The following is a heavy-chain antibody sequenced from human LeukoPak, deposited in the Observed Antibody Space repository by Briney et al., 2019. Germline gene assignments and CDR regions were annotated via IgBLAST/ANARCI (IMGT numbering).Heavy chain of an antibody. J-gene: IGHJ6*03. CDR1: GGSISSYY. Sequence: SETLSLTCTVSGGSISSYYWSWIRQPPGKGLEWIGYIYYSGSTNYNPSLKSRVTISVDTSKNQFSLKLSSVTAADTAVYYCARGGYDFWSGYYTIKGPYTSNYYYNYMDVWGKGTTVTVSS. CDR3: ARGGYDFWSGYYTIKGPYTSNYYYNYMDV. CDR2: IYYSGST. D-gene: IGHD3-3*01. V-gene: IGHV4-59*01.